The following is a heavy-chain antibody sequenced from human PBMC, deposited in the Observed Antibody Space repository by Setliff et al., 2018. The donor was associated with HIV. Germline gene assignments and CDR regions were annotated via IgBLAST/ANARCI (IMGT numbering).Heavy chain of an antibody. D-gene: IGHD3-16*01. J-gene: IGHJ3*02. CDR2: ISGSGDTT. Sequence: GGSLRLSCAASGFTFSSYAITWVRQAPGKGLEWVSGISGSGDTTNYADSVKGRFTISRDNSKNTVYLQMNSLRLDDTAKYYCNLGIPGIRGQGTMVTVSS. CDR1: GFTFSSYA. CDR3: NLGIPGI. V-gene: IGHV3-23*01.